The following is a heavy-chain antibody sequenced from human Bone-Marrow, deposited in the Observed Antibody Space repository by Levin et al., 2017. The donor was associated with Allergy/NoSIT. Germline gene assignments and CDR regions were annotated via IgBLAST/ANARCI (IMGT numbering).Heavy chain of an antibody. CDR2: INSDGSGT. CDR3: IRGGTSTLY. V-gene: IGHV3-74*01. J-gene: IGHJ4*02. Sequence: PGGSLRLSCAASGFTFSNFRMHWARQSPGKGLVWVSYINSDGSGTTYADSVQGRFTISRDNAKNTLYLQMNGLGVEDTAVYYCIRGGTSTLYWGQGTLVTVSS. D-gene: IGHD1-1*01. CDR1: GFTFSNFR.